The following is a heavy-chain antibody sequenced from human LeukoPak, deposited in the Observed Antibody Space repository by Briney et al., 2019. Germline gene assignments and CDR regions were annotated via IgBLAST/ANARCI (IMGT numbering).Heavy chain of an antibody. CDR3: AKGRGVVVVAFTTE. D-gene: IGHD2-15*01. V-gene: IGHV3-23*01. J-gene: IGHJ4*02. Sequence: GGSLRLSCAASGFPFSGNAMSWVRQAPGRGLEWVSGVGGDEKAHYADFVRGRFTISRDNSKKTVYLQMNSLTVEDTAVYYCAKGRGVVVVAFTTEWGQGTLVTVSS. CDR2: VGGDEKA. CDR1: GFPFSGNA.